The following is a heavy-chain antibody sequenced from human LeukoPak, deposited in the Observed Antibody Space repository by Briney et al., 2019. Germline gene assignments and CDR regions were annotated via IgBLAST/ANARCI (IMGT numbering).Heavy chain of an antibody. Sequence: PGGSLRLSCVASGFTFSTYWMHWVRQAPGKGLEWVASINHNGNVNYYVDSVKGRFTISRDNAKNSLYLQMSNLRAEDTDVYFCARGGGLDVWGQGATVTVSS. D-gene: IGHD3-16*01. CDR2: INHNGNVN. CDR3: ARGGGLDV. CDR1: GFTFSTYW. J-gene: IGHJ6*02. V-gene: IGHV3-7*03.